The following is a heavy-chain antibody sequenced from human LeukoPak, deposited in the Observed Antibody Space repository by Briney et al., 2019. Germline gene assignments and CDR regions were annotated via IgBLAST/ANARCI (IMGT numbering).Heavy chain of an antibody. D-gene: IGHD2-2*01. CDR1: GYTFTSYG. Sequence: ASVKVSCKASGYTFTSYGNSWVRQAPGQGLEWMGWISAYNGNTNYAQKLQGRVTMTTDTSTSTAYMELRSLRSDDTAVYYCATTNCSSTSCYDLGWFDPWGQGTLVTVSS. CDR2: ISAYNGNT. CDR3: ATTNCSSTSCYDLGWFDP. J-gene: IGHJ5*02. V-gene: IGHV1-18*01.